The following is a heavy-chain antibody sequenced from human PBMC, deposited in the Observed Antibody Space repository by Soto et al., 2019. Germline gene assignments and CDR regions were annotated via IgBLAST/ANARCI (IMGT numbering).Heavy chain of an antibody. Sequence: QVQLVQSGGEVKNPGASVKVSCKAFGYTLTNYGISWVRQAPGQGLEWMGWISAYNGHANYAQKFQGRVRLTTDRTTNTAYMELSSLGSDDTAEYYCAREGYCSSSMCYGGYYYMDVWGKGTTVTVS. J-gene: IGHJ6*03. D-gene: IGHD2-2*01. V-gene: IGHV1-18*01. CDR1: GYTLTNYG. CDR3: AREGYCSSSMCYGGYYYMDV. CDR2: ISAYNGHA.